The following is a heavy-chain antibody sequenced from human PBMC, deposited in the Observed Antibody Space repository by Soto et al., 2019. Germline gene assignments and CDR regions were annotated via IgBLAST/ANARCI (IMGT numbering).Heavy chain of an antibody. CDR1: AYSFTSYW. V-gene: IGHV5-51*01. CDR2: IYPGDSDT. CDR3: ARRQIAVAGTRSLDI. Sequence: GASLKIFCRASAYSFTSYWIGWVRQMPGKGLEWMGIIYPGDSDTRYSPSFQGQVTISADKSISTAYLQWSSLKASDTAMYYCARRQIAVAGTRSLDIWGQGTMVTVSS. J-gene: IGHJ3*02. D-gene: IGHD6-19*01.